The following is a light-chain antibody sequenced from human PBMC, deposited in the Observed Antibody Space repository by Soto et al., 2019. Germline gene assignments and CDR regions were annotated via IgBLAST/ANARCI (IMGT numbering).Light chain of an antibody. V-gene: IGKV2-30*01. J-gene: IGKJ1*01. CDR2: KAS. CDR3: MQGTHWPWT. Sequence: DVVMTQSPLSLPVALGQPAAISCRSSQSLVFSDGNSYLNWFQQRPGQSPRRLIYKASNRDPGVPDRFSGSGSGTDFTLKITRVEAEDVGVYYCMQGTHWPWTFGQATKVDIK. CDR1: QSLVFSDGNSY.